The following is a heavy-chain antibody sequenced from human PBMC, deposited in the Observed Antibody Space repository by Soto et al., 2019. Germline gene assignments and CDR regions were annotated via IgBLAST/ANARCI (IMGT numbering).Heavy chain of an antibody. CDR2: IIPIFGTA. CDR3: ARAPATIFGVAPYYYGMDV. J-gene: IGHJ6*02. Sequence: SVKVSCKASGGTFSSYAISWVRQAPGQGLEWMGGIIPIFGTANYAQKFQGRVTITADESTSTAYMELSSLRSEDTAVYYCARAPATIFGVAPYYYGMDVWGQGTKVTVSS. D-gene: IGHD3-3*01. V-gene: IGHV1-69*13. CDR1: GGTFSSYA.